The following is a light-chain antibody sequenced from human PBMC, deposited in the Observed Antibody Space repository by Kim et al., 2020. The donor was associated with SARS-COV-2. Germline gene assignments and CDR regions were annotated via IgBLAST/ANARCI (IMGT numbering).Light chain of an antibody. CDR3: QSADSSYTSLV. V-gene: IGLV3-25*03. CDR1: ALPKQY. Sequence: SYELTQPPSVSVSPGQTARITCSGDALPKQYAYWYQQKPGQAPVLVIYKDSERPSGIPERFSGSSSGTTVTLTISGVQAEDEADYYCQSADSSYTSLVFGGGTQLTVL. CDR2: KDS. J-gene: IGLJ3*02.